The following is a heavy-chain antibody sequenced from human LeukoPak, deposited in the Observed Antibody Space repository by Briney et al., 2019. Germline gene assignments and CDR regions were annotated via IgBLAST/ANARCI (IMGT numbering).Heavy chain of an antibody. CDR1: GYTFTGYY. J-gene: IGHJ4*02. V-gene: IGHV1-2*02. CDR3: ARWDTYSGSFHFDY. D-gene: IGHD1-26*01. Sequence: GASVKVSCKASGYTFTGYYMHWVRQAPGQGLEWMGWINPNSGGTNYAQKFQGRVTMTRDTSISTAYMELSSLRSEDTAVYYCARWDTYSGSFHFDYWGQGTLVTVSS. CDR2: INPNSGGT.